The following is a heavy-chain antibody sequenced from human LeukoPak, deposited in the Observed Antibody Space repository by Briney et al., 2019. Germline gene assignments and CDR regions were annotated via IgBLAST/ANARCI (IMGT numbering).Heavy chain of an antibody. Sequence: GGSLRLSCAASGFTFSSYAMSWVRQAPGKGLEWVSAISGSGGSTYYADSVKGRFTISRDNSKNTLYLQMNSLRAEDTAVYYCAKVKEGYSSSWYGGLGYWGQGTLVTVSS. V-gene: IGHV3-23*01. CDR1: GFTFSSYA. CDR2: ISGSGGST. J-gene: IGHJ4*02. D-gene: IGHD6-13*01. CDR3: AKVKEGYSSSWYGGLGY.